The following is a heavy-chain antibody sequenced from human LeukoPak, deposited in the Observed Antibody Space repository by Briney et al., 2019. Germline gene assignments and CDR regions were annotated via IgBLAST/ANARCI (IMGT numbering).Heavy chain of an antibody. J-gene: IGHJ4*02. CDR3: ARSLGSGWFYFDY. D-gene: IGHD6-19*01. CDR2: IYYSGST. CDR1: GGSISSYY. Sequence: SETLSLTCTVSGGSISSYYWGWIRQPPGKGLEWIGSIYYSGSTYYNPSLKSRVTISVDTSKNQFSLKLSSVTAADTAVYYCARSLGSGWFYFDYWGQGTLVTVSS. V-gene: IGHV4-39*07.